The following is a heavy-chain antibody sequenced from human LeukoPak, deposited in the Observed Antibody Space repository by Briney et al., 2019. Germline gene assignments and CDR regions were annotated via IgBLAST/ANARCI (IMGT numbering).Heavy chain of an antibody. CDR1: VFSCSSYG. CDR3: TKVTGFVWLFPFDS. J-gene: IGHJ4*02. V-gene: IGHV3-30*18. CDR2: ISHDGTNK. Sequence: CLRFSCAASVFSCSSYGMHWVRQALGKGLDCVVVISHDGTNKYNADSVKGRFTISRDNSKNTLYLQMNSLRPEDTAVYYCTKVTGFVWLFPFDSWGQGTLVTVSS. D-gene: IGHD3-9*01.